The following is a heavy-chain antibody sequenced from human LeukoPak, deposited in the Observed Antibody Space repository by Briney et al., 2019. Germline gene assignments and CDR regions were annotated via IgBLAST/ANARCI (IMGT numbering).Heavy chain of an antibody. CDR2: TYYRSKWYN. CDR3: ASGWFRYGMDV. J-gene: IGHJ6*02. Sequence: SQTLSLTCAISGDSVSSNSAAWNWIRRSPSRGLEWLGRTYYRSKWYNDYAVSVKSRITISPDTSKNQFSLQLNSVTPEDTAVYYCASGWFRYGMDVWGQGTTVTVSS. D-gene: IGHD6-19*01. V-gene: IGHV6-1*01. CDR1: GDSVSSNSAA.